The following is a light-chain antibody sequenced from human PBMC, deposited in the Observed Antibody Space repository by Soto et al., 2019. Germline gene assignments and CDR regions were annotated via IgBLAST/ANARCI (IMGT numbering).Light chain of an antibody. Sequence: QSVLTQPASVSGSPGQSITISCTGTSSDVGLYDYVSWYQQHPGKAPQLMIYAVSNRPSGVSNRFSASKSGNTASLFISGLQAEDEADYYCSLYTSENTYVFGTGTKVTVL. CDR1: SSDVGLYDY. V-gene: IGLV2-14*01. CDR3: SLYTSENTYV. CDR2: AVS. J-gene: IGLJ1*01.